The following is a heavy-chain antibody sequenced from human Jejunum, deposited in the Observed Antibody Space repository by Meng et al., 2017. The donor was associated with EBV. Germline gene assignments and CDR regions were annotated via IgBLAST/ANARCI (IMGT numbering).Heavy chain of an antibody. Sequence: EVRWLESGGDLVQPGGSLGLYGGANGYTFIRHAMSWVRQAPGKGLEWVSYISGSGGSTYYTDSVKGRFTISRDNSKDTLYLQMNSLRAEDTAVYYCTNSPSGEYLLDYWGQGTLVTVSS. CDR3: TNSPSGEYLLDY. CDR2: ISGSGGST. D-gene: IGHD2/OR15-2a*01. CDR1: GYTFIRHA. J-gene: IGHJ4*02. V-gene: IGHV3-23*01.